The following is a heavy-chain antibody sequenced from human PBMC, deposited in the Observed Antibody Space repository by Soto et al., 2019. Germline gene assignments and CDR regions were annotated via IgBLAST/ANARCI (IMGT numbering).Heavy chain of an antibody. CDR1: GFTFSSYS. V-gene: IGHV3-21*01. J-gene: IGHJ4*02. D-gene: IGHD5-12*01. CDR3: ARDRRDGYNFDY. CDR2: ISSGNNYI. Sequence: EVQLVESGGGLVKPGGSLRLSCAASGFTFSSYSMNWVRQAPGKGLEWVSSISSGNNYIYYADSVKGRFTISRDNAKNSLYLQMNSLGAEETAVYYCARDRRDGYNFDYWGQGILVTVSS.